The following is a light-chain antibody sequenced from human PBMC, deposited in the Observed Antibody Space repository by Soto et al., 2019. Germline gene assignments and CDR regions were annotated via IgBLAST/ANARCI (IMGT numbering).Light chain of an antibody. V-gene: IGKV3-20*01. Sequence: EIVMTQAPATLSVSPGERATLSCRASQSVSSRYLAWYQEKLGQPPRXXIYDASTRATGIPDRFSGSGSGTDLTITISRLEPEDFEVYFGQQYGSATITFGQGTRLEIK. CDR3: QQYGSATIT. J-gene: IGKJ5*01. CDR2: DAS. CDR1: QSVSSRY.